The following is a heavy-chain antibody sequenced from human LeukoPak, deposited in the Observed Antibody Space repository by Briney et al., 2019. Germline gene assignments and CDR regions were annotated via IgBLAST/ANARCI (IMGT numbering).Heavy chain of an antibody. J-gene: IGHJ4*02. CDR3: ARGVDY. CDR1: GLTFSSYW. V-gene: IGHV3-7*01. Sequence: GGSLRLSCAASGLTFSSYWMSWVRQAPGKGLEWVANIKQDGSEKYYVDSVKGRFTISRDNAKNSLYLQMNSLRAEDTAVYYCARGVDYWGQGTLVTVSS. CDR2: IKQDGSEK.